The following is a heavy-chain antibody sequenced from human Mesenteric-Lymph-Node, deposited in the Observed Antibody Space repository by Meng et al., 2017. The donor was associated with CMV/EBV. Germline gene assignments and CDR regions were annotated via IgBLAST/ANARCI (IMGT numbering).Heavy chain of an antibody. V-gene: IGHV4-34*01. J-gene: IGHJ4*02. CDR1: GGSVSGYF. CDR2: INHSGTN. D-gene: IGHD3-22*01. Sequence: GGSVSGYFWTWIRQSPRKGREWLGEINHSGTNNYNPSLKSRITIAVDTSKNQSSMTLRSVTATDTAVYYCARGFRNYFETSGHYYRFWGQGTLVTVSS. CDR3: ARGFRNYFETSGHYYRF.